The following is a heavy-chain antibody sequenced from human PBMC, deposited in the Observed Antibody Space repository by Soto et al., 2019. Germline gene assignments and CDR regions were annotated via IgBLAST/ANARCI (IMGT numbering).Heavy chain of an antibody. CDR3: ARCRDYGDSWETDYYYYYGMDV. D-gene: IGHD4-17*01. V-gene: IGHV3-21*01. CDR2: ISSSSSYI. CDR1: GFTFSSYS. J-gene: IGHJ6*02. Sequence: GGSLRLSCAASGFTFSSYSMNWVRQAPGKGLEWVSSISSSSSYIYYADSVKGRFTISRDNAKNSLYLQMNSLGAEDTAVYYCARCRDYGDSWETDYYYYYGMDVWGQGTTVTVSS.